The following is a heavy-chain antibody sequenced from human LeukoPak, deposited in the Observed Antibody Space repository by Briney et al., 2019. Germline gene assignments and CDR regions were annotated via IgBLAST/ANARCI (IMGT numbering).Heavy chain of an antibody. CDR1: GFTFSNYA. CDR2: ISGSGGST. CDR3: ARFWELNYYYYYGMDV. J-gene: IGHJ6*02. V-gene: IGHV3-23*01. Sequence: WGSLTLSCAASGFTFSNYAVSWVCQAPGKGLEWVSVISGSGGSTYYPDSVKGRFTITRDNSKNTLYLQMNSLRAEDTAVYYCARFWELNYYYYYGMDVWGQGTPATVSS. D-gene: IGHD1-26*01.